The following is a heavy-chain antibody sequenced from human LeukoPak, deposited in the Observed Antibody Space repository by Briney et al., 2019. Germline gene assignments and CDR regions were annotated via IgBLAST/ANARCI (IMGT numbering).Heavy chain of an antibody. V-gene: IGHV3-30-3*01. CDR3: ARYSGSYYYPPAWDL. CDR1: GFTFSSYA. CDR2: ISYDGSNK. J-gene: IGHJ4*02. Sequence: PGRSLRLSCAASGFTFSSYAMHWVRQAPGKGLEWVAVISYDGSNKYYADSVKGRFTISRDNSKNKMNLQMNSQRAEDTAVYYCARYSGSYYYPPAWDLWGQGTLVTVSS. D-gene: IGHD1-26*01.